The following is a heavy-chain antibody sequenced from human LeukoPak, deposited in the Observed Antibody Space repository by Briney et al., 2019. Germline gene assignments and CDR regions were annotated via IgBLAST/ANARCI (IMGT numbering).Heavy chain of an antibody. CDR1: GFTFTSSA. CDR3: AAGFSGDYGLVDY. Sequence: SVKVSCKASGFTFTSSAVQWVRQARGQRLEWIGWIVVGSGNTNYAQKFQERVTITRDMSTSTAYMELSSLRSEDTAVYYCAAGFSGDYGLVDYWGQGTLVTVSS. J-gene: IGHJ4*02. CDR2: IVVGSGNT. V-gene: IGHV1-58*01. D-gene: IGHD4-17*01.